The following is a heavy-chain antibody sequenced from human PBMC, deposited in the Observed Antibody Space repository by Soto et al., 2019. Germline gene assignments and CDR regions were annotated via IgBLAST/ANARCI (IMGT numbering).Heavy chain of an antibody. CDR1: GCPISISSYN. V-gene: IGHV4-39*01. Sequence: SDPLSLTYTISGCPISISSYNRWWILHPPGKGLEWIGSIYYSGSTYYNPSLKSRVTISVDTSKNQFSLKLSSVTAADTAVYYCAAYCGGDCYSGLYFDYWGQG. J-gene: IGHJ4*02. CDR2: IYYSGST. CDR3: AAYCGGDCYSGLYFDY. D-gene: IGHD2-21*02.